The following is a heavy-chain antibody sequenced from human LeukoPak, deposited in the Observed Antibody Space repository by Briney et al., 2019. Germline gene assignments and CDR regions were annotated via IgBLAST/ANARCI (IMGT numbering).Heavy chain of an antibody. J-gene: IGHJ4*02. CDR3: ARMYYYDSSGPPADY. CDR2: INPNSGGT. D-gene: IGHD3-22*01. CDR1: GYTFTGYY. Sequence: ASVKVSCKASGYTFTGYYMHWVRQDPGQGLEWMGWINPNSGGTNYAQKFQGRVTMTRDTSISTAYMELSRLRSDDTAVYYCARMYYYDSSGPPADYWGQGTLVTVSS. V-gene: IGHV1-2*02.